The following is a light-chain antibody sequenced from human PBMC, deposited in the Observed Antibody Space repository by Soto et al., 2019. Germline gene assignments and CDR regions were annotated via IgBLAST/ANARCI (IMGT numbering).Light chain of an antibody. V-gene: IGKV2-28*01. Sequence: DIVMTQSPLSLSVTPGEPASISCRSSQSLLHSNGYNYLDWYLQKPGQSPQVLIYVGSNRASGVPDRFSGSRSGTDFTLKISRVEAEDVGVYYCMQALQTPKFGQGTKVDIK. CDR1: QSLLHSNGYNY. J-gene: IGKJ1*01. CDR2: VGS. CDR3: MQALQTPK.